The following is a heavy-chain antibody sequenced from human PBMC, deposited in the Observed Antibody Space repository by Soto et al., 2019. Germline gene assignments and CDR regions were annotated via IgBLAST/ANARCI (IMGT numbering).Heavy chain of an antibody. D-gene: IGHD2-15*01. J-gene: IGHJ6*03. V-gene: IGHV4-4*02. CDR2: IYHSGST. Sequence: QVQLQESGPGLVKPSGTLSLTCAVSSGSISSSNWWSWVRQPPGKGLEWIGEIYHSGSTNYNPSRKSRVTISVDKSKNQFSLKLSSVTAADTAVYYCARVYCSGGSCYPRYYYYMDVWGKGTTVTVSS. CDR1: SGSISSSNW. CDR3: ARVYCSGGSCYPRYYYYMDV.